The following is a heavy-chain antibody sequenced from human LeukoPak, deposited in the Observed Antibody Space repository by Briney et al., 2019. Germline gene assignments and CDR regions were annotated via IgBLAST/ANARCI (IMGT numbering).Heavy chain of an antibody. J-gene: IGHJ4*02. CDR1: GFHFSNYC. V-gene: IGHV3-30*19. CDR2: ISYDGSDK. Sequence: GSLEPSLAAAGFHFSNYCIPLVRPAPGKGLEWVAIISYDGSDKYYAESVKGRFTISRDNSKNTLFLQMNSLRGEDTAMYYCARVLTHFQFDCWGQGTLVTVSS. CDR3: ARVLTHFQFDC.